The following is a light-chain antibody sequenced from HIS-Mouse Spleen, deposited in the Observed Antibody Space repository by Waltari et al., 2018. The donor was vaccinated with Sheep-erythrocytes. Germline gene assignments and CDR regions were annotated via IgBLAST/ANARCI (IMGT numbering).Light chain of an antibody. CDR1: QGISNY. CDR3: QAWDSSTAV. Sequence: DIQMTQSPSSLSASVGDRVTITCRASQGISNYLAWYQQKPGNVPKLLIYAASTLQSVGRARFSGSGSGTDLTLTISGTQAMDEADYYCQAWDSSTAVFGGGTK. J-gene: IGKJ4*01. CDR2: AAS. V-gene: IGKV1-27*01.